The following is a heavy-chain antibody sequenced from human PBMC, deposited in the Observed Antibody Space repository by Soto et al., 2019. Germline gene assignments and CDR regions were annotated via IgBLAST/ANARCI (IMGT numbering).Heavy chain of an antibody. Sequence: QITLKESGPTLVKPTQTLTLTCTFSGFSLSSSGVGVGWIRQPPGKALEWLALIYGDDGQRYTPSLKTRLTITKDTSKNQVVLTMTNMDLVATATYYCAHREGDDYVWGSYKDAFDVWRQGTMVTVSS. V-gene: IGHV2-5*02. CDR3: AHREGDDYVWGSYKDAFDV. D-gene: IGHD3-16*01. CDR2: IYGDDGQ. J-gene: IGHJ3*01. CDR1: GFSLSSSGVG.